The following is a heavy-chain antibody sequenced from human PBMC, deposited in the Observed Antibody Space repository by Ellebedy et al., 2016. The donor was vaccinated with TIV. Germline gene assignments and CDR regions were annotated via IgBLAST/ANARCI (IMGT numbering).Heavy chain of an antibody. V-gene: IGHV3-9*01. CDR1: GFSFDDYA. Sequence: SLKISCTASGFSFDDYAMHWVRQAPGKGLEWVSGISWKSGFIGYADSVKGRFAIPRDNAKNSLYLQMNSLRAEDTAFYYCAKGDTAMLYYGMDVWGQGTTVTVSS. J-gene: IGHJ6*02. CDR3: AKGDTAMLYYGMDV. D-gene: IGHD5-18*01. CDR2: ISWKSGFI.